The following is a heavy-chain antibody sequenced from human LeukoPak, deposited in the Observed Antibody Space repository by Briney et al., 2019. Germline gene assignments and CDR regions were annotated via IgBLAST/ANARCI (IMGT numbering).Heavy chain of an antibody. Sequence: SETLSLTCTVSGGSISSYYWSWIRQPAGKGLEWIGRIYTSGSTNYNPSLKSRVTMSVDTSKNQFSLKLSSVTAADTAVYYCARGGGCRSTSCDFDHWGQGTLVTVSS. D-gene: IGHD2-2*01. V-gene: IGHV4-4*07. J-gene: IGHJ4*02. CDR3: ARGGGCRSTSCDFDH. CDR2: IYTSGST. CDR1: GGSISSYY.